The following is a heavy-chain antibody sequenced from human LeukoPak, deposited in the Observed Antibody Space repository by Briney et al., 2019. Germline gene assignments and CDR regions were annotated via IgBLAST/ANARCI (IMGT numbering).Heavy chain of an antibody. CDR1: GFTFSSYA. Sequence: GGSLRLSCAASGFTFSSYAMHWVRQAPGKGLEYVSAISSNGGSTYYANSVKGRFTTSRDNSKNTLYLQMGSLRAEDMAVYYCARDPTVTGADYWGQGTLVTVSS. D-gene: IGHD4-17*01. J-gene: IGHJ4*02. V-gene: IGHV3-64*01. CDR3: ARDPTVTGADY. CDR2: ISSNGGST.